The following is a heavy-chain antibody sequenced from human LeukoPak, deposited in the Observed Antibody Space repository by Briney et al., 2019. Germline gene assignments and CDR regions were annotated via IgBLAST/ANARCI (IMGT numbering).Heavy chain of an antibody. Sequence: SVKVSCKASGGTFSSYAISWVRQAPGQGLEWMGGIIPIFGTANYAQKFQGRVTITADEFTSTAYMELSSLRSEDTAVYYCAAWGSSGRGDYWGQGTLVTVSS. CDR2: IIPIFGTA. CDR3: AAWGSSGRGDY. D-gene: IGHD3-10*01. V-gene: IGHV1-69*13. J-gene: IGHJ4*02. CDR1: GGTFSSYA.